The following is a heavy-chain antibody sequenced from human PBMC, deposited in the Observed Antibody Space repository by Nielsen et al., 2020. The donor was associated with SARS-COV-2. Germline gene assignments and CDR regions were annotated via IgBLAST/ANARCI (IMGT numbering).Heavy chain of an antibody. CDR2: IDFSSKYI. CDR3: AGQQGHYYYYGMDV. J-gene: IGHJ6*02. Sequence: GESLKISCAASDFTFSDYSMNWVRQAPGKGLEWVSSIDFSSKYIFYADSVRGRFTISRDNTRKSLFLQMNSLRAEDTAVYYCAGQQGHYYYYGMDVWGQGTTVTVSS. V-gene: IGHV3-21*01. D-gene: IGHD1/OR15-1a*01. CDR1: DFTFSDYS.